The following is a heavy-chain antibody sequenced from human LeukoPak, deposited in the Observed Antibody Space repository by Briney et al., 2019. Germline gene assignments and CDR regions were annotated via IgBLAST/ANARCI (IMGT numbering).Heavy chain of an antibody. J-gene: IGHJ6*03. V-gene: IGHV3-11*04. CDR3: ARVAAAGTLYYYYYYMDV. D-gene: IGHD6-13*01. CDR2: ISSSGSTI. Sequence: GGSLRLSCAASGFTFSDYYTSWIRQAPGKGLEWVSYISSSGSTIYYADSVKGRFTISRDNAKNSLYLQMNSLRAEDTAVYYCARVAAAGTLYYYYYYMDVWGKGTTVTVSS. CDR1: GFTFSDYY.